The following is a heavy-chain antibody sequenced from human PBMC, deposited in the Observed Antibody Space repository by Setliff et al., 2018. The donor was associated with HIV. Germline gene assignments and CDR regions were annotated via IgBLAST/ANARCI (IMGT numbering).Heavy chain of an antibody. CDR2: IYYSGNT. V-gene: IGHV4-31*03. Sequence: KPSETLSLTCTVSGVSINSVLYSWTWIRQLPGKGLEWIGYIYYSGNTYYNPSLKSRLTISLETSKNQFSLKLSSVTAADTAAYYCAGGFRDDIVLVSGRPRTWLDPWGQGTLVTVSS. J-gene: IGHJ5*02. D-gene: IGHD2-8*01. CDR3: AGGFRDDIVLVSGRPRTWLDP. CDR1: GVSINSVLYS.